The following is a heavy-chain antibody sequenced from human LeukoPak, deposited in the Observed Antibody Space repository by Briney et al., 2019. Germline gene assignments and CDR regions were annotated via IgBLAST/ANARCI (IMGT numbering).Heavy chain of an antibody. CDR3: ARVGDYHAFDI. J-gene: IGHJ3*02. CDR1: GFTFSSYS. V-gene: IGHV3-21*01. D-gene: IGHD4-17*01. Sequence: GGPLRLSCAASGFTFSSYSMNWVRQAPGKGLEWVSSISSSSSYIYYADSVKGRFTISRDNAKNSLYLQMNSLRAEDTAVYYCARVGDYHAFDIWGQGTMVTVSS. CDR2: ISSSSSYI.